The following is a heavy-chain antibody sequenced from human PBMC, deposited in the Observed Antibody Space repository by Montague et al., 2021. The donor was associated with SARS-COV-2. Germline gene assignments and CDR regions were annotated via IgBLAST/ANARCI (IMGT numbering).Heavy chain of an antibody. D-gene: IGHD3-10*01. Sequence: SETLSLTCAVPGGSFSTYSWNRIRHPPGNGLEWIGEIHHGGSTNYNPSLKSRVTISADTSKNQFSLKLTSVAAADTAVYYCARLGDGVVPSPILGVGPYYSYYYMDVWGKGTTVTVSS. V-gene: IGHV4-34*01. CDR1: GGSFSTYS. CDR3: ARLGDGVVPSPILGVGPYYSYYYMDV. CDR2: IHHGGST. J-gene: IGHJ6*03.